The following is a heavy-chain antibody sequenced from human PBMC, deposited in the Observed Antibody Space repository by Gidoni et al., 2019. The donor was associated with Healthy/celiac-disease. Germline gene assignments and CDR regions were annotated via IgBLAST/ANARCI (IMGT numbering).Heavy chain of an antibody. V-gene: IGHV3-30*18. J-gene: IGHJ4*02. CDR1: GFTFSSYG. CDR3: AKDQRITIFGVVIG. Sequence: QVQLVESGGGVVQPGRSLRLSCAASGFTFSSYGMHWVRQATGKGLEWVAVISYDGSNKYYADSVKGRFTISRDNSKNTLYLQMNSLRAEDTAVYYCAKDQRITIFGVVIGWGQGTLVTVSS. CDR2: ISYDGSNK. D-gene: IGHD3-3*01.